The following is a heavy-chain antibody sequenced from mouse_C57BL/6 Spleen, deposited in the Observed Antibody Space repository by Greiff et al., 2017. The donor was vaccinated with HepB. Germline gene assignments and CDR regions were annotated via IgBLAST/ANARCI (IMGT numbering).Heavy chain of an antibody. Sequence: QVQLQQPGAELVRPGSSVKLSCKASGYTFTSYWMDWVKQRPGQGLEWIGNIYPSDSETHYNQKFKDKATLTVDKSSSTAYKQLSSLTSEDSAVYYCAHSYGSSYWYFDVWGTGTTVTVSS. CDR3: AHSYGSSYWYFDV. CDR2: IYPSDSET. D-gene: IGHD1-1*01. J-gene: IGHJ1*03. CDR1: GYTFTSYW. V-gene: IGHV1-61*01.